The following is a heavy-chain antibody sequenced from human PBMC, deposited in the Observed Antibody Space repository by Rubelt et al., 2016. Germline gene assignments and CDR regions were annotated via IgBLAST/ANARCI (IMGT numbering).Heavy chain of an antibody. CDR1: GFSLSTSGMC. J-gene: IGHJ4*02. Sequence: QVTLRESGPALVKPTQTLTLTCTFSGFSLSTSGMCVSWIRQPPGKALEWLALIDWDDDKYYSTYLRTRLTISKDTSNNQVVRTMTDMDPVDTATYYCARTQTETEPDYWGQGTLVTVSS. CDR2: IDWDDDK. D-gene: IGHD1-1*01. CDR3: ARTQTETEPDY. V-gene: IGHV2-70*01.